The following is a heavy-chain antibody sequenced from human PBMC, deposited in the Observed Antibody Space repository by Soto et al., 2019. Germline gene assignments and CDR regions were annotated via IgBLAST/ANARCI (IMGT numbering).Heavy chain of an antibody. D-gene: IGHD3-22*01. V-gene: IGHV1-46*01. CDR2: INPSGGST. CDR3: ATGAYDSSGYYFPAYYFDY. CDR1: GYTFTSYY. J-gene: IGHJ4*02. Sequence: GASVKVSCKASGYTFTSYYMHWVRQAPGQGLEWMGIINPSGGSTSYAQKFQGRVTMTRDTSTDTVYMELSSLRSEDTAVYYCATGAYDSSGYYFPAYYFDYWGQGTLVTVS.